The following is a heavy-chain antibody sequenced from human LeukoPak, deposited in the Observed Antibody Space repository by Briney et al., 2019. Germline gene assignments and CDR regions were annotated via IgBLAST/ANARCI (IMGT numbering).Heavy chain of an antibody. J-gene: IGHJ4*02. Sequence: KGLEWVGRIRSKANSYATAYAASVKGRFTISRDDSKNTAYLQMNSLKTEDTAVYYCIPTGGYWGQGTLVTVSS. V-gene: IGHV3-73*01. CDR3: IPTGGY. CDR2: IRSKANSYAT. D-gene: IGHD4-17*01.